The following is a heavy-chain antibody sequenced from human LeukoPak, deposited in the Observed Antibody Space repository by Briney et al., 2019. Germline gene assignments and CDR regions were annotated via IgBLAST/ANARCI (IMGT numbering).Heavy chain of an antibody. J-gene: IGHJ4*02. CDR3: ARSGFYSLQWELPWFDY. D-gene: IGHD1-26*01. CDR2: INHSGRT. Sequence: SETLSLTCAVYGGSFSGYYWSWIRQPPGKGLEWIGEINHSGRTNYNPSLKSRVTISVDASKNQFSLKLSSVTAADTAVYYCARSGFYSLQWELPWFDYWGQGTLVTVSS. CDR1: GGSFSGYY. V-gene: IGHV4-34*01.